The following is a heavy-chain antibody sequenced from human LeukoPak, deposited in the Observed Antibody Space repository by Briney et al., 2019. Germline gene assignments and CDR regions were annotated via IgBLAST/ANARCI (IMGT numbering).Heavy chain of an antibody. D-gene: IGHD4-11*01. V-gene: IGHV1-46*01. CDR2: INPSGGST. J-gene: IGHJ4*02. CDR1: GYTFTSYY. Sequence: GASVKVSCKASGYTFTSYYMYWVRQAPGQGLEWMGIINPSGGSTSYAQKFQGRVTMTRDTSTSTVYMELCSLRSEDTAVYYCAVAGTTVTTVIDYWGQGTLVTVSS. CDR3: AVAGTTVTTVIDY.